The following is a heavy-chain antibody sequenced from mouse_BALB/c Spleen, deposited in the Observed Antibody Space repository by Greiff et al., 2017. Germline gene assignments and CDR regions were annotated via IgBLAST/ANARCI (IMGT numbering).Heavy chain of an antibody. D-gene: IGHD2-1*01. V-gene: IGHV1-7*01. Sequence: QVQLQQSGAELAKPGASVKMSCKASGYTFTSYWMHWVKQRPGQGLEWIGYINPSTGYTKYNQKFKDKATLTADKSSSTAYMQLSSLTSEDSAVYYCARSDLYHFAWFAYWGQGTLVTVSA. CDR2: INPSTGYT. CDR1: GYTFTSYW. J-gene: IGHJ3*01. CDR3: ARSDLYHFAWFAY.